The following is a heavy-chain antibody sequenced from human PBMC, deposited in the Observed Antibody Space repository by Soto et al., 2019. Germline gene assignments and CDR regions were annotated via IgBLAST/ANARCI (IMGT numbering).Heavy chain of an antibody. J-gene: IGHJ4*02. CDR3: SRRRDWTATDPLDY. D-gene: IGHD2-21*01. CDR1: GFTFTDSA. Sequence: EVQLVESGGGLVQPGGSLKLSCAASGFTFTDSAIHWVRQASGKGPEWVGRIRNKVNTYATAYAASVKGRFTISRDDVTGTTYLQMNSLKTEDTAVYYCSRRRDWTATDPLDYWGQGTLVTVSS. V-gene: IGHV3-73*02. CDR2: IRNKVNTYAT.